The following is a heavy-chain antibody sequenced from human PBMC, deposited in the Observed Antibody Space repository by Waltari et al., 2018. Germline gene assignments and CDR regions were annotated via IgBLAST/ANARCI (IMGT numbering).Heavy chain of an antibody. CDR2: IIPSFGTA. V-gene: IGHV1-69*01. CDR1: GGTFSRYA. J-gene: IGHJ4*02. D-gene: IGHD3-22*01. Sequence: QVQLVQSGAEVKKPGSSVKVSCKASGGTFSRYAISWVRQAPGQGIEWRGGIIPSFGTANSAQKCQGRVTSTAYESTSTAYMELSSLRSEDTAVYYCASFDYDSSGYLGYWGQGTLVTVSS. CDR3: ASFDYDSSGYLGY.